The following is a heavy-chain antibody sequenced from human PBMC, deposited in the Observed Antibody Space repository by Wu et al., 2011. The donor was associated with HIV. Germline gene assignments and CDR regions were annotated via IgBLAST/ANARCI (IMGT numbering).Heavy chain of an antibody. D-gene: IGHD6-19*01. CDR1: GYTFTRYD. CDR3: VRAVAGSGWFDP. Sequence: QVQLVQSGAEVKKPGASVKVSCKASGYTFTRYDINWVRQATGQGLEWMGVSNPNGGSPGNGQKFQGRVTMTSDTSTNTVYMELTSLRSDDTAVYYCVRAVAGSGWFDPWGQGTLVTVSS. J-gene: IGHJ5*02. V-gene: IGHV1-46*01. CDR2: SNPNGGSP.